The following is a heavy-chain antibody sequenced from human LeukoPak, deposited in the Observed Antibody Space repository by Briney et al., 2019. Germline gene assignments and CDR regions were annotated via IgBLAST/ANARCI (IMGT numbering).Heavy chain of an antibody. Sequence: PSETLSLTCAVYGGSFSGYYWSWIRQPPGKGLEWIGEINHSGSTNYNPSLKSRVTISVDTSKNQFSLKLSSVTAADTAVYYCARHDQGPNWFDPWGQGTLVTVSS. CDR1: GGSFSGYY. CDR2: INHSGST. CDR3: ARHDQGPNWFDP. D-gene: IGHD3-16*01. V-gene: IGHV4-34*01. J-gene: IGHJ5*02.